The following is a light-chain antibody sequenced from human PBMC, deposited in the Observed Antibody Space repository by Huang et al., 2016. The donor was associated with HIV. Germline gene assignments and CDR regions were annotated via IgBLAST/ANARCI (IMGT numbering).Light chain of an antibody. V-gene: IGKV3-15*01. Sequence: EIVMTQSPATLSVSPGERATLSCRASQSVRSSLVCDQQKPGQAPRLLIDGASTRATGIPARFSGSGSGTEFTRTITSLQSEDFAIYYCQQYNSWPETFGQGTKVEIK. CDR1: QSVRSS. CDR2: GAS. CDR3: QQYNSWPET. J-gene: IGKJ1*01.